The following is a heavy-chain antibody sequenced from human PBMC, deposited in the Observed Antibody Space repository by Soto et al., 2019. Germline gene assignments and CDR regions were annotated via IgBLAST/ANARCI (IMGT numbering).Heavy chain of an antibody. V-gene: IGHV3-23*01. CDR2: ISGSGGST. D-gene: IGHD3-3*01. J-gene: IGHJ1*01. Sequence: GGSLRLSCAASGFTFSSYAMSWVRQAPGKGLEWVSAISGSGGSTYYADSVKGRFTISRDNSKNTLYLQMNSLRAEDTAVYYYAKDNINAGLLEWLFIWGQGTLVTVSS. CDR3: AKDNINAGLLEWLFI. CDR1: GFTFSSYA.